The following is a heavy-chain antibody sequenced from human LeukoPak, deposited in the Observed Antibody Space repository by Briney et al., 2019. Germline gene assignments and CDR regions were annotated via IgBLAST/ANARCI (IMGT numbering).Heavy chain of an antibody. CDR3: ARAELWFGELLLSIDY. Sequence: GGSLRLSCAAAGFTFSSYAMHWIRQAPGKGLEWVAVISYDGSNKYYADSVKGRFTISRDNSKNTLYLQMNSLRAEDTDVYYCARAELWFGELLLSIDYWGQGTLVTVSS. D-gene: IGHD3-10*01. J-gene: IGHJ4*02. CDR1: GFTFSSYA. CDR2: ISYDGSNK. V-gene: IGHV3-30*04.